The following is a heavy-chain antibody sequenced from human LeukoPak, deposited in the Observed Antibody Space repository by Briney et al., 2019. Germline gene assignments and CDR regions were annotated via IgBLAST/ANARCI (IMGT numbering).Heavy chain of an antibody. V-gene: IGHV3-74*01. J-gene: IGHJ4*02. CDR2: INSDGSST. Sequence: GGSLRLSCAASGFTFSSYRMHWVRQAPGKGLVWVSRINSDGSSTTYADSVKGRFTISRDNAKNTPFLQMNSMRAEDTAVYYCARGRGYTYGSLDYWGQGTLVTVSS. CDR3: ARGRGYTYGSLDY. D-gene: IGHD5-18*01. CDR1: GFTFSSYR.